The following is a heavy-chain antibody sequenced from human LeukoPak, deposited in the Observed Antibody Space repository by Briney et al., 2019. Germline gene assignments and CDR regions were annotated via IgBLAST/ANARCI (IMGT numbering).Heavy chain of an antibody. CDR1: GYTFTSYA. CDR2: INPNGGGP. J-gene: IGHJ4*02. V-gene: IGHV1-2*02. CDR3: ARGGLAVAGKTQFHFDK. D-gene: IGHD6-19*01. Sequence: ASVKVSCKASGYTFTSYAMNWVRQAPGQGLEYMGWINPNGGGPNYAQRFKGRVTLSKDTSINTVYMEMTGLTSDDTAVFYCARGGLAVAGKTQFHFDKWGQGTLVT.